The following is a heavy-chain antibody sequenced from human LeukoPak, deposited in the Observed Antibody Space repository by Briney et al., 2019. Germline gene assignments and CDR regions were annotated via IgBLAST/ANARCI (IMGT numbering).Heavy chain of an antibody. CDR1: GYTFTSHD. D-gene: IGHD1-26*01. V-gene: IGHV1-8*03. J-gene: IGHJ4*01. CDR3: ARVGATALFYFDS. Sequence: ASVKVSCKASGYTFTSHDINWVRPATGQGLEWMGWMNPNSGNTVYAQKFQGRVTITRNTSISTAYMELSSLTSEDTAVYYCARVGATALFYFDSWGHGTLVTVSS. CDR2: MNPNSGNT.